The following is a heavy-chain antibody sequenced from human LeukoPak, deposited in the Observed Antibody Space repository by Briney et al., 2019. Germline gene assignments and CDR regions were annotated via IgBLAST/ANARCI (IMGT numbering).Heavy chain of an antibody. V-gene: IGHV3-23*01. D-gene: IGHD3-22*01. J-gene: IGHJ4*02. CDR3: ARAFVVYDSSGYQYYFDY. CDR1: GFTFSSYA. CDR2: ISGSGSST. Sequence: GGSLRLSCAVSGFTFSSYAMSWVRQAPGKGLEWVSAISGSGSSTYYADSVKGRFTISRDNSKNTLYLQMNSLRAEDTAVYYCARAFVVYDSSGYQYYFDYWGQGTLVTVSS.